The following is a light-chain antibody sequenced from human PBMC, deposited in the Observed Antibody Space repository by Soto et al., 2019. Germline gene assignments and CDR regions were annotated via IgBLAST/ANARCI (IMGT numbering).Light chain of an antibody. J-gene: IGLJ1*01. CDR3: SSYRRSNTLV. CDR2: EVT. V-gene: IGLV2-14*01. Sequence: QSALTQPASVSGSPGQSITISCTGSTSDIGTYHYVSWYQHHPGKAPKLVIHEVTNRPSGISTRFSASKSGNTASLTISGLQPEDEAEYYSSSYRRSNTLVFGTGTKLTVL. CDR1: TSDIGTYHY.